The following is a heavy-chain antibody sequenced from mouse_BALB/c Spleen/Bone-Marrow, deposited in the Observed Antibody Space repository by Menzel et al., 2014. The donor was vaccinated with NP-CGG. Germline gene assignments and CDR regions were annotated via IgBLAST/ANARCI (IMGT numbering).Heavy chain of an antibody. CDR1: GYTFTSYT. CDR3: ANYYGSSYGYFDV. CDR2: INPSSGYT. J-gene: IGHJ1*01. D-gene: IGHD1-1*01. V-gene: IGHV1-4*02. Sequence: VKVVESAAELARPGASVKMSCKASGYTFTSYTMHWVKQRPGQSLEWIGYINPSSGYTEYNQKFKDKTTLTADKSSSTAYMQLSSLTSEDSAVYYCANYYGSSYGYFDVWGAGTTVTVSS.